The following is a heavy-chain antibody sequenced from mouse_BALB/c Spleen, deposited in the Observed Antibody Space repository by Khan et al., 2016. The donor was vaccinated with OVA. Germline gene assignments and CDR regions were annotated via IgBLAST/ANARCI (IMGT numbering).Heavy chain of an antibody. CDR1: GYSITSDYA. Sequence: EVQLQESGPGLVKPSQSLSLTCTVTGYSITSDYAWNWIRQFPGNKLEWMGYIHYSGSTSYLPSLTSRISITRATSKNQFFLHLNSVTSEDTATYYCARGRAYWGQGTLVTVSA. V-gene: IGHV3-2*02. CDR2: IHYSGST. J-gene: IGHJ3*01. CDR3: ARGRAY. D-gene: IGHD3-3*01.